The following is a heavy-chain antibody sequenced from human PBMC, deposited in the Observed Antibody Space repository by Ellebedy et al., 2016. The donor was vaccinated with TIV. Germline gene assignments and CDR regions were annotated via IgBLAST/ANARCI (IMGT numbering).Heavy chain of an antibody. D-gene: IGHD5-12*01. Sequence: GGSLRLSCAASGFTFSSYGMHWVRQAPGKGLEWVAVISYDGSNKYYADSVKGRFTISRDNSKNTLYLQMNSLRAEDTAVYYCAKQYSGYGHRSHFDYWGQGTLVTVSS. CDR2: ISYDGSNK. CDR1: GFTFSSYG. CDR3: AKQYSGYGHRSHFDY. J-gene: IGHJ4*02. V-gene: IGHV3-30*18.